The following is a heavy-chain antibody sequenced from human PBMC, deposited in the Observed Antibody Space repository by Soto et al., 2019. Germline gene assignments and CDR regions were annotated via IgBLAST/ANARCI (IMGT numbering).Heavy chain of an antibody. D-gene: IGHD6-6*01. CDR3: ARDRPDYSSSSPRYYYYGMDV. J-gene: IGHJ6*02. CDR1: GCTFSSYA. CDR2: IIPIFGTA. Sequence: SVKVSCKASGCTFSSYAISWVRQAPGQGLEWMGGIIPIFGTANYAQKFQGRVTITADESTSTAYMELSSLRSEDTAVYYCARDRPDYSSSSPRYYYYGMDVWGQGTTVTVSS. V-gene: IGHV1-69*13.